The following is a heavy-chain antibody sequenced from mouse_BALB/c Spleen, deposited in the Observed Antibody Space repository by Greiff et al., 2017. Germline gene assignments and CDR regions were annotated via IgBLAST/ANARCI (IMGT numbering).Heavy chain of an antibody. CDR2: ISTYYGDA. Sequence: QVQLQQSGAELVRPGVSVKISCKGSGYTFTDYAMHWVKQSHAKSLEWIGVISTYYGDASYNQKFKGKATMTVDKSSSTAYMELARLTSEDSAIYYCARGKLYYGSSQCAMDYWGQGTSVTVSS. CDR3: ARGKLYYGSSQCAMDY. D-gene: IGHD1-1*01. CDR1: GYTFTDYA. V-gene: IGHV1S137*01. J-gene: IGHJ4*01.